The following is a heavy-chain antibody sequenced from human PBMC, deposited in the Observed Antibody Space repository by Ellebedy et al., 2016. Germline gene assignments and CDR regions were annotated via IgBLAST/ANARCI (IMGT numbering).Heavy chain of an antibody. CDR2: ISSSSSYI. V-gene: IGHV3-21*01. J-gene: IGHJ4*02. D-gene: IGHD3-22*01. CDR1: GFTFSSYS. Sequence: GESLKISXAASGFTFSSYSMNWVRQAPGKGLEWVSSISSSSSYIYYADSVKGRFTISRDNAKNSLYLQMNSLRAEDTAVYYCARGGSYYDSSGYYLCVWWGQGTLVTVSS. CDR3: ARGGSYYDSSGYYLCVW.